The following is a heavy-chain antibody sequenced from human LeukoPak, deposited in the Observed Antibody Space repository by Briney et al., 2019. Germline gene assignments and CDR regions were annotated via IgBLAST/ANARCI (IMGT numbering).Heavy chain of an antibody. CDR1: GYTFTSYY. CDR2: INPSGGST. D-gene: IGHD2-2*01. J-gene: IGHJ4*02. V-gene: IGHV1-46*01. Sequence: ASVKVSCTASGYTFTSYYMHWVRQAPGQGLEWMGIINPSGGSTSYAQEFQGRVTMTRDMSTSTVYMELSSLRSEDTAVYYCARELIYCSSTSCYAGVLTYYFDYWGQGTLVTVSS. CDR3: ARELIYCSSTSCYAGVLTYYFDY.